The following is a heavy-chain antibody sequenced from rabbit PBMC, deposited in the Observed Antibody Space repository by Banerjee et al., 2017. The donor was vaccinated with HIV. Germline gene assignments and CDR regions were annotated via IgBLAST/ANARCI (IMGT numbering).Heavy chain of an antibody. Sequence: ANWAKGRFTISKTSSTTVTLQMTSLTAADTATYFCARDLGLWGPGTLVTVS. V-gene: IGHV1S40*01. J-gene: IGHJ4*01. CDR3: ARDLGL.